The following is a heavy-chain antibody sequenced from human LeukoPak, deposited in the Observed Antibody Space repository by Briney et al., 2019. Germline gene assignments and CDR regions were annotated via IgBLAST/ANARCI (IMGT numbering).Heavy chain of an antibody. D-gene: IGHD1/OR15-1a*01. CDR3: ARSRQQFDY. V-gene: IGHV1-2*02. Sequence: ASVKVSCKASGYTFTDYYMHWVRHAPGQGLEWMGWINPNSGGTNYAQNSQGRVTMTRDTSISTAYMELSRLRSDDTAVYYCARSRQQFDYWGQGTLVTVSS. CDR1: GYTFTDYY. J-gene: IGHJ4*02. CDR2: INPNSGGT.